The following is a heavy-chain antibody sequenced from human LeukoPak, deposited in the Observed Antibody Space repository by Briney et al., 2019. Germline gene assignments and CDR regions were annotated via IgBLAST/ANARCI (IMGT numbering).Heavy chain of an antibody. CDR1: GFTFSSYA. CDR3: ARDTGIAAADPFDY. V-gene: IGHV3-30-3*01. Sequence: GGSLRLSCAASGFTFSSYAMHWVRQAPGKGLEWVAVISYDGSNKYYADSVKGRFTISRDNSKNTLYLQMNSLRAEDTAVYYCARDTGIAAADPFDYWGQGTLVTVSS. CDR2: ISYDGSNK. J-gene: IGHJ4*02. D-gene: IGHD6-13*01.